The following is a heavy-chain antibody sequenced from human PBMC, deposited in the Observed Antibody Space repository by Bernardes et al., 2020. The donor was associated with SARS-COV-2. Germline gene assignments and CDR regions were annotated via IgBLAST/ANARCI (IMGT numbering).Heavy chain of an antibody. J-gene: IGHJ4*02. CDR1: GFTFSSYD. V-gene: IGHV3-13*01. CDR3: ARALFDSSGYYQSFDY. Sequence: GGSLRLSCAASGFTFSSYDMHWVRQATGKGLEWVSAIGTAGDTYYPGSVKGRFTISRENAKNSLYLQMNSLRAGDTAVYYCARALFDSSGYYQSFDYWGQGTLVTVSS. D-gene: IGHD3-22*01. CDR2: IGTAGDT.